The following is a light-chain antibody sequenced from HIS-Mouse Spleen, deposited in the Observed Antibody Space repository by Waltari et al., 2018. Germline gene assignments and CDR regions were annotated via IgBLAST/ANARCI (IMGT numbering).Light chain of an antibody. CDR2: EGS. J-gene: IGLJ3*02. V-gene: IGLV2-23*01. Sequence: QSALTQPASVSGSPGQSITISCTGTSSDVGRYNLVSWYQQHPGKAPKLMIYEGSKRPSGVSNRFSGSKSGNTASLTISGLQAEDEADYYCCSYAGSWVFGGRTKLTVL. CDR1: SSDVGRYNL. CDR3: CSYAGSWV.